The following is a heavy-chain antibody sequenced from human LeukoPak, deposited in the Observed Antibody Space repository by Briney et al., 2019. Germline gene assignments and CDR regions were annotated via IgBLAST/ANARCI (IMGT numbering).Heavy chain of an antibody. D-gene: IGHD2-21*02. CDR3: ASGGDYVPLDAFDI. CDR2: ISYDGSNK. V-gene: IGHV3-30*04. CDR1: GFTFSSYA. J-gene: IGHJ3*02. Sequence: PGGSLRLSCAASGFTFSSYAMHWVRQAPGKGLEWVAVISYDGSNKYYADSVKGRFTISRDNSKNTLYLQMNSLRAEDTAVYYCASGGDYVPLDAFDIWGQGTMVTVSS.